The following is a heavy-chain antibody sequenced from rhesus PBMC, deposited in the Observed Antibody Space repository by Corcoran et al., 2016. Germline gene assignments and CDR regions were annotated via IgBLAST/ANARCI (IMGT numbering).Heavy chain of an antibody. CDR2: YGRSLGVP. CDR3: TRQILLWNWYFDL. D-gene: IGHD2-27*01. CDR1: GGSIRCRNW. J-gene: IGHJ2*01. V-gene: IGHV4-65*02. Sequence: QVQLQESGPGLVKPSETLSLTCAVSGGSIRCRNWWSWICQPPEKGLEWIGNYGRSLGVPYYIPSHTNRGTISKYTSKDPFSRKLISVTAADTAMYYCTRQILLWNWYFDLWGPGTPITISS.